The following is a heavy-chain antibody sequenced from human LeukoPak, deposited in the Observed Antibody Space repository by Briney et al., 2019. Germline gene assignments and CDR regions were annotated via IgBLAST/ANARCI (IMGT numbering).Heavy chain of an antibody. CDR2: IYPGDSDT. Sequence: GESLKISCKGSGYSFTSYWIGWVRQMPGKGLEWMGIIYPGDSDTRYSPSFQGQVTISADKSISTAYLQWSSLKASDTAMYYCARQGSGSLDYGDYPGPWGQGTLVTVSS. V-gene: IGHV5-51*01. CDR3: ARQGSGSLDYGDYPGP. J-gene: IGHJ5*02. D-gene: IGHD4-17*01. CDR1: GYSFTSYW.